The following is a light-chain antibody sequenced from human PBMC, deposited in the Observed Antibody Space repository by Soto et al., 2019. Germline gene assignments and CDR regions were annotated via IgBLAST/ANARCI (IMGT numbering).Light chain of an antibody. CDR2: DAS. CDR1: QSSSSW. Sequence: EIQMTQSPSTLSATAGDRVTITCRASQSSSSWLAWYQHKPGKAPKLLIYDASNLDSGVPSRFSGSGSGTEFSLTISNLQPDDFATYYCQQYETFSGTFGPGTKV. V-gene: IGKV1-5*01. J-gene: IGKJ1*01. CDR3: QQYETFSGT.